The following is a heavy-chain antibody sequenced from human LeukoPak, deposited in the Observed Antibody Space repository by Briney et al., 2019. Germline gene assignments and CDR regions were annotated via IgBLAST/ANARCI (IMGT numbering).Heavy chain of an antibody. Sequence: GGSLRLSCAASGFTFSSYAMSRVRQAPGKGLEWVSAISGSGGSTYYADSVKGRFTISRDNSKNTLYLVMNSLRAEDTAVYYCAKEDGTYGSGRYYYFDYWGQGTLVTVSS. J-gene: IGHJ4*02. CDR3: AKEDGTYGSGRYYYFDY. V-gene: IGHV3-23*01. D-gene: IGHD3-10*01. CDR2: ISGSGGST. CDR1: GFTFSSYA.